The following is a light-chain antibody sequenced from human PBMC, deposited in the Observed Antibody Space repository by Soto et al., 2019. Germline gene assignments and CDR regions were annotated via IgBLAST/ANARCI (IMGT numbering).Light chain of an antibody. CDR3: QQYDTYPYT. J-gene: IGKJ2*01. V-gene: IGKV1-5*03. CDR2: KAS. CDR1: QSIRSW. Sequence: DIQMTQSPSTLSASVGDRVTITCRASQSIRSWLAWYQQKPGTAPNLLIYKASSLESGVPSRFSGSGSGTEFALTISSLQPDDFASYYCQQYDTYPYTFGQGTKLEI.